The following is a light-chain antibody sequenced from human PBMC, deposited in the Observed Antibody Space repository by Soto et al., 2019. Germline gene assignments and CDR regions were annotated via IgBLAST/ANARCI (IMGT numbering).Light chain of an antibody. J-gene: IGLJ1*01. V-gene: IGLV7-46*01. CDR3: LLSYSGAWGV. CDR2: DTS. CDR1: TGAVTSGHY. Sequence: QAVVTQEPSLTVSPGGTVTLTCGSSTGAVTSGHYPYWFQQKPGQAPRTLIYDTSNKHSWTPARFSGSLLGGKAALTLSGAQPEDEAEYYCLLSYSGAWGVFGTGTKLTVL.